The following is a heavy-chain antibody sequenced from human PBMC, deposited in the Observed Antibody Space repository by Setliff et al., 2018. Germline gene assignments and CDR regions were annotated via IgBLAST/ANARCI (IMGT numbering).Heavy chain of an antibody. CDR2: IQKSGSA. CDR1: GVSISSYY. J-gene: IGHJ6*02. CDR3: ARLSWDGLRYYGLDV. Sequence: ETLSLTCTVSGVSISSYYWSWIRQPPGKGLECIGYIQKSGSANYNPSLMSRVTISVDTSRNQFSLKLRSVTAADTAVYYCARLSWDGLRYYGLDVWGQGATVTVSS. V-gene: IGHV4-59*01. D-gene: IGHD3-10*01.